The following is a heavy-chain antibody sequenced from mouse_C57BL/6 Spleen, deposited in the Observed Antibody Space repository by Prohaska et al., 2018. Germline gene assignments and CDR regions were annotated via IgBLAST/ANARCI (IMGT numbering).Heavy chain of an antibody. CDR2: INYDGSST. D-gene: IGHD1-1*01. Sequence: EVKLVESEGGLVQPGSSMKLSCTASGFTFSDYYMAWVRQVPEKGLEWVANINYDGSSTYYLDSLKSRFIISRDNAKNILYLQMSSLKSEDTATYYCARDRGDYGSSLFDYWGQGTTLTVSS. CDR3: ARDRGDYGSSLFDY. J-gene: IGHJ2*01. V-gene: IGHV5-16*01. CDR1: GFTFSDYY.